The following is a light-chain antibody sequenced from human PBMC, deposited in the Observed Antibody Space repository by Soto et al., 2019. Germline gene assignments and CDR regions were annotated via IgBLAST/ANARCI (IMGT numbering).Light chain of an antibody. J-gene: IGKJ5*01. CDR3: QQNDDLPIT. CDR1: HDITNS. Sequence: DIQMTQSPSSLSASLGERVRITCQASHDITNSLNWYQQRRGKPPKIXIYDASYLEPGVPSRFSGSGSGTHFTFTISSLQPEDGATYYCQQNDDLPITFGQGTRLEIK. CDR2: DAS. V-gene: IGKV1-33*01.